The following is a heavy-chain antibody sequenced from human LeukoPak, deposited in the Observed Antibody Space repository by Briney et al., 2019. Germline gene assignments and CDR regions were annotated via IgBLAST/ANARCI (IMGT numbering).Heavy chain of an antibody. D-gene: IGHD5-18*01. CDR3: ARGLPADY. J-gene: IGHJ4*02. V-gene: IGHV1-46*01. CDR1: GYTFTTYY. CDR2: INPSGGRS. Sequence: ASVKVSCKASGYTFTTYYMHWVRQAPGQGLEWVGLINPSGGRSSYAQKFQGRVTMTRDTSTTTVYMDLSGLRSEDTAVYYCARGLPADYWGQGTLVTVSS.